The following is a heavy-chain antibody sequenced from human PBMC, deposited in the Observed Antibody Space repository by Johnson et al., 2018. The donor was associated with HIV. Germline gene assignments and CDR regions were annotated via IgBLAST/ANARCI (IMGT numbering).Heavy chain of an antibody. CDR2: IASGGGHE. D-gene: IGHD5-24*01. V-gene: IGHV3-30*03. Sequence: QEQLVESGGGVVQPGRSLRLSCVGSGFTFSSYGMHWVRQAPGKGLEWVAVIASGGGHEVYADSVRGRFTISRDNSKNTLYLQMNSLRPEDTAVYFCAREKGMTTIRDGFDIWGQGTMVTVSS. CDR1: GFTFSSYG. J-gene: IGHJ3*02. CDR3: AREKGMTTIRDGFDI.